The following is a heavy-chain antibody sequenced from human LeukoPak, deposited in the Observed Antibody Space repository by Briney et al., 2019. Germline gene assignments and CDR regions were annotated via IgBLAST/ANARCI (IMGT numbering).Heavy chain of an antibody. Sequence: ASVKVSCKASGYTFTSYGISWVRQAPGQGLEWMGWISAYNGNTNYAQKLQGRVTMTTDTSTSTAYMELRSLRSDDTAVYYCARGRRDGYNYWDFDLWGRGTLVTVSS. CDR2: ISAYNGNT. J-gene: IGHJ2*01. V-gene: IGHV1-18*01. CDR1: GYTFTSYG. CDR3: ARGRRDGYNYWDFDL. D-gene: IGHD5-24*01.